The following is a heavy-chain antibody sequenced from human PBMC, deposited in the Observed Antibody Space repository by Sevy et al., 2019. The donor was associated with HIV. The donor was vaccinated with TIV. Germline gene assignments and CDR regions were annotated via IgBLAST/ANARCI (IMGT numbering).Heavy chain of an antibody. V-gene: IGHV4-39*01. CDR3: ARHGRLYHSSSSDFDY. CDR2: IYYSGST. J-gene: IGHJ4*02. D-gene: IGHD6-6*01. CDR1: GGSISSSSYY. Sequence: SETLSLTCTVSGGSISSSSYYWGWIRQPPGKGLEWIGSIYYSGSTYYNPSLKSRVTISVDTSKNQFSLKLSSVTAADTAVYYCARHGRLYHSSSSDFDYWGQGTLVTVSS.